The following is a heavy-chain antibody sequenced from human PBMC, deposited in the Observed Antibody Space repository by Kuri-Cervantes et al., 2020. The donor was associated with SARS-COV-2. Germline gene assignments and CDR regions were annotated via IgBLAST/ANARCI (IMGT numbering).Heavy chain of an antibody. V-gene: IGHV1-69*05. CDR1: GGTFSSYA. D-gene: IGHD5-18*01. J-gene: IGHJ6*03. CDR3: ARVLAGYGYYMVV. CDR2: IIPIFGTA. Sequence: AVKVSCKASGGTFSSYAISWVRQAPGQGLEWMGGIIPIFGTANYAQKLQGRVTMTTDTSTSTAYMELRSLRSDDTAVYYCARVLAGYGYYMVVWGKGTTVTVSS.